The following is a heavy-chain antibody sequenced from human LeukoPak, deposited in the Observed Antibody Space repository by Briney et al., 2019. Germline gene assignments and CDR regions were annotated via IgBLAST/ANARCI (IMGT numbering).Heavy chain of an antibody. CDR1: GYTFTGYG. CDR3: ARGAYDSSGYYPLHFDY. D-gene: IGHD3-22*01. CDR2: ISAYNGNA. Sequence: ASVKVSCKASGYTFTGYGISWVRQAPGQGLEWMGWISAYNGNANYAQKLQGRVTMTTDTSTSTAYMELRSLRSDDTAVYYCARGAYDSSGYYPLHFDYWGQGTLVTVSS. V-gene: IGHV1-18*01. J-gene: IGHJ4*02.